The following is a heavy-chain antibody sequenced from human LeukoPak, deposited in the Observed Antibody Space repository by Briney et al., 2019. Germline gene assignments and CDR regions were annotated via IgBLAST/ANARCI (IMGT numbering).Heavy chain of an antibody. CDR3: ARDGSGSLPDY. J-gene: IGHJ4*02. CDR2: ISSSSSYI. V-gene: IGHV3-21*01. CDR1: GFTFTSYW. Sequence: GESLRLSCAGSGFTFTSYWTSWVRQAAGNGLEWVSSISSSSSYIYYADSVKGRFTISRDNAKNSLYLQMNSLRAEDTDVYYCARDGSGSLPDYWGQGTLVTVSS. D-gene: IGHD6-19*01.